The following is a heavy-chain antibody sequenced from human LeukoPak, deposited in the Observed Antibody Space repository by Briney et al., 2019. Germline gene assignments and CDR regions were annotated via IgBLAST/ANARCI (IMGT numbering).Heavy chain of an antibody. CDR1: GFTFSNYW. D-gene: IGHD4-11*01. V-gene: IGHV3-7*01. CDR3: ARDRGYSNFDY. J-gene: IGHJ4*02. CDR2: MKEDGSEK. Sequence: QSGGSLRLSCAASGFTFSNYWMSWVRQAPGKGLEWVANMKEDGSEKNYVDSVKGRFTISRDNAQDSLYLQVNSLRAEDTAVYYCARDRGYSNFDYWGQGTLVTVSS.